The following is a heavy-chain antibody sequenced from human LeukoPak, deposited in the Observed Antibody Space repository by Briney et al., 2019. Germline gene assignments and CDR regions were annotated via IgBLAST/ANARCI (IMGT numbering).Heavy chain of an antibody. CDR1: GFTVSSNF. CDR3: ARVTYSYALAYYFDY. D-gene: IGHD5-18*01. J-gene: IGHJ4*02. Sequence: GGSLRLSYAASGFTVSSNFMTWVRQAPGKGLEWVSVIYSGGSTYYADSVKGRFTISRDNSKNTLYLQMNSLRVEDTAAYYCARVTYSYALAYYFDYWGQGTLVTVSS. V-gene: IGHV3-66*02. CDR2: IYSGGST.